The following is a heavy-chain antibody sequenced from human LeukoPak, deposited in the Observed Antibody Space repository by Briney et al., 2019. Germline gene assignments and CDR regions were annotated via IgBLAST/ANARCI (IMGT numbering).Heavy chain of an antibody. CDR2: IWYDGSNK. CDR3: ARDASFSITWGDY. D-gene: IGHD3-3*02. CDR1: GFTFSSYG. V-gene: IGHV3-33*01. Sequence: GGSLRLSCAASGFTFSSYGMHWVRQAPGKGLEWVAVIWYDGSNKYYADSVKGRFTISRDNSKNTLYLQMNSLRAEDTAVYYCARDASFSITWGDYWGQGTLVTVSS. J-gene: IGHJ4*02.